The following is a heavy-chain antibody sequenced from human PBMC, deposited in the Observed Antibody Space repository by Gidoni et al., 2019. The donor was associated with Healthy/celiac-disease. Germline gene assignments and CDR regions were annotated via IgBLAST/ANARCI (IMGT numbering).Heavy chain of an antibody. J-gene: IGHJ4*02. Sequence: QVQLQESGPGLVKPSETLSPTCTVPGGSISSYYWSWIRQPPGKGLEWIGYIYYSGGTNYNPSLKSRVTISVDTSKNQFSLKLSSVTAADTAVYYCAGGSHSSSSDVDYWGQGTLVTVSS. CDR3: AGGSHSSSSDVDY. V-gene: IGHV4-59*01. CDR1: GGSISSYY. CDR2: IYYSGGT. D-gene: IGHD6-6*01.